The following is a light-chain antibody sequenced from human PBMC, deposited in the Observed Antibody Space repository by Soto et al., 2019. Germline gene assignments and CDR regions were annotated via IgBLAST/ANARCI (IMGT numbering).Light chain of an antibody. J-gene: IGLJ2*01. Sequence: QSALTQPASVSGSPGQSITIPCTGTSSDVGGYNYVSWYQQYPGKAPKLMIFGVSDRPSGVSNRFSGSKSGNTASLTISGLQAEDEADYYCSSYKTSSTVVVFGGGTKLTVL. CDR3: SSYKTSSTVVV. V-gene: IGLV2-14*01. CDR2: GVS. CDR1: SSDVGGYNY.